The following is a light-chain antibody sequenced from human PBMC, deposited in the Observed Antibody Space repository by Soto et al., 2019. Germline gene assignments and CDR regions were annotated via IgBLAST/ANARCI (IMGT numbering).Light chain of an antibody. CDR2: EVT. J-gene: IGLJ3*02. Sequence: QSVLTQPASVSGSPGQPITISCTGSSSDVGGYKFVSWYQQHPGKVPKLLIYEVTKRPSGVSNRFSGSKSGNTASLTISGLQAEGEADYYCASYTTGDTWAFGGGTKLTVL. CDR3: ASYTTGDTWA. V-gene: IGLV2-14*01. CDR1: SSDVGGYKF.